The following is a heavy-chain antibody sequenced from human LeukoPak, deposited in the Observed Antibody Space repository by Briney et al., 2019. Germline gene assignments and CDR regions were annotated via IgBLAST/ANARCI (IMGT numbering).Heavy chain of an antibody. D-gene: IGHD5-18*01. J-gene: IGHJ6*03. CDR3: ARVGYSYGFYYYYYYYMDV. CDR1: GYTFTSYD. CDR2: MNPNSGNT. Sequence: ASVKVSRKASGYTFTSYDINWVRQATGQGLEWMGWMNPNSGNTGYAQKFQGRVTITRNTSISTAYMELSSLRSEDTAVYYCARVGYSYGFYYYYYYYMDVWGKGTTVTVSS. V-gene: IGHV1-8*03.